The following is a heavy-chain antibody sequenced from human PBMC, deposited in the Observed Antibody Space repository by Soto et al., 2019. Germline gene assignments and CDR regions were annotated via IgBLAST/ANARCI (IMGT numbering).Heavy chain of an antibody. D-gene: IGHD6-13*01. CDR2: IYYSGST. Sequence: SETLSLTCTVSGGSISSYYWSWIRQPPGKGLEWIGYIYYSGSTNYNPSLKSRVTISVDTSKNQFSLKLSSVTAADTAVYYCARSLAAAGTTPTLNWFDPWGQGTLVTVSS. CDR3: ARSLAAAGTTPTLNWFDP. J-gene: IGHJ5*02. V-gene: IGHV4-59*01. CDR1: GGSISSYY.